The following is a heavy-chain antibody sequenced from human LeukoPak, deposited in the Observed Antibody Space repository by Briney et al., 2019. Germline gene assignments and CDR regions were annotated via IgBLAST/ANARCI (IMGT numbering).Heavy chain of an antibody. J-gene: IGHJ4*02. CDR3: ARDRDTAMVPSGFSDY. Sequence: GASVKVSCKASGYTFTGYYMHWVRQAPGQGLEWMGWINPNSGGTNYAQKFQGRVTMTRDTSISTAYMELSRLRSDDTAVYYCARDRDTAMVPSGFSDYWGQGTLVTVSS. D-gene: IGHD5-18*01. CDR1: GYTFTGYY. V-gene: IGHV1-2*02. CDR2: INPNSGGT.